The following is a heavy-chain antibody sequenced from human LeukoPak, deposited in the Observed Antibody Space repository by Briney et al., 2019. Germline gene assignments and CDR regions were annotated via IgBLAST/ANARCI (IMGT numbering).Heavy chain of an antibody. J-gene: IGHJ4*02. Sequence: GGSLRLSCAASGFTFSSYTMNWVRQAPGKGLEWVSSISSSSSYIYYADLVKGRFTISRDNAKNSLYLQMNSLRAEDTAVYYCARDRYYDSTEQFDYWGQGTLVTVSS. CDR1: GFTFSSYT. V-gene: IGHV3-21*01. CDR2: ISSSSSYI. CDR3: ARDRYYDSTEQFDY. D-gene: IGHD3-22*01.